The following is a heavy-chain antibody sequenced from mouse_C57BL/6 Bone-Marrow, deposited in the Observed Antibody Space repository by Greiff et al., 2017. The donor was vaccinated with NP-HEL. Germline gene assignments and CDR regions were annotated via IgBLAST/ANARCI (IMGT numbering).Heavy chain of an antibody. J-gene: IGHJ4*01. CDR2: IYPGDGDT. CDR1: GYAFSSYW. D-gene: IGHD1-1*01. Sequence: QVHVKQSGAELVKPGASVKISCKASGYAFSSYWMNWVKQRPGKGLEWIGQIYPGDGDTNYNGKFKGKATLTADKSSSTAYMQLSSLTSEDSAVYFCARRLITTVVAPFAMDYWGQGTSVTVSS. CDR3: ARRLITTVVAPFAMDY. V-gene: IGHV1-80*01.